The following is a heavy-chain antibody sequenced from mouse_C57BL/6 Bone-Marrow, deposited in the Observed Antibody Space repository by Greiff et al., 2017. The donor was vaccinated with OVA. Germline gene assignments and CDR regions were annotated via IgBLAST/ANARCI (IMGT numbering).Heavy chain of an antibody. CDR3: AKGITTALMDY. J-gene: IGHJ4*01. CDR2: INPYNGDT. D-gene: IGHD1-2*01. CDR1: GYSFTGYF. Sequence: VQLKESGPELVKPGDSVKISCKASGYSFTGYFMNWVMQSHGKSLEWIGRINPYNGDTFYNQKFKGKATLTVDKSSSTAHMELRSLTSEDSAVYYCAKGITTALMDYWGQGTSVTVSS. V-gene: IGHV1-20*01.